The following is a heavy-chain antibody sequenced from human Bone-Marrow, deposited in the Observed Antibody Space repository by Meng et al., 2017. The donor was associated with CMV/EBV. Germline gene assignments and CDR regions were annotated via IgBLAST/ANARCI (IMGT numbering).Heavy chain of an antibody. J-gene: IGHJ5*02. CDR3: TTLFYDFP. D-gene: IGHD3-3*01. CDR1: GFTFGDYA. V-gene: IGHV3-49*04. CDR2: IRNKANGGTT. Sequence: GGSLRLSCICSGFTFGDYAFNWVRQAPGEGLEWVGFIRNKANGGTTDYAASLKGRFTISRDDSRSIAYLQMNSLKVEDTGKYYCTTLFYDFPWGPGTLVTVSS.